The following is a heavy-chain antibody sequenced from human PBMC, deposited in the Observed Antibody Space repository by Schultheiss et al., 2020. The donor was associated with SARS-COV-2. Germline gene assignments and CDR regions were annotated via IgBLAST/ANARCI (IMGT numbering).Heavy chain of an antibody. V-gene: IGHV1-2*02. CDR1: GYTFTSYA. J-gene: IGHJ4*02. CDR3: ARQGTIAVAGNDY. D-gene: IGHD6-19*01. CDR2: INPNSGGT. Sequence: ASVKVSCKASGYTFTSYAMHWVRQAPGQGLEWMGWINPNSGGTNYAQKFQGRVTMTRDTSISTAYMELSRLRSDDTAVYYCARQGTIAVAGNDYWGQGTLVTVSS.